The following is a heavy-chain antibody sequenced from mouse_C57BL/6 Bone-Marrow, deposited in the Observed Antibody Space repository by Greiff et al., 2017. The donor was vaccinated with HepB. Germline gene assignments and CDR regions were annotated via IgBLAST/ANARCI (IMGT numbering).Heavy chain of an antibody. D-gene: IGHD3-2*02. J-gene: IGHJ3*01. CDR1: GYTFTSYW. Sequence: VQLQQPGAELVNPGASVKLSCKASGYTFTSYWMHWVKQRPGQGLEWIGMIHPNSGSTNYNEKFKSKATLTVDKSSSTAYMQLSSLTSEDSAVYYCARVPAQATTYWGQGTLVTVSA. CDR3: ARVPAQATTY. CDR2: IHPNSGST. V-gene: IGHV1-64*01.